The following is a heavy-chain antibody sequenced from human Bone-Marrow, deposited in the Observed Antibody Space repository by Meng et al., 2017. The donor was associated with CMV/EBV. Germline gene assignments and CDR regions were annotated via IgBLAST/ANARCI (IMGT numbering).Heavy chain of an antibody. J-gene: IGHJ6*02. Sequence: GGSLRLSCVASGSTLSGYNMHWVRQAPGKGLEWVALISYDGSVEYYADSVRGRFTISRDNSKNTLYGHMNSLRPEDTAIYYCARDVTTLGYSGMDVWGQGTTVTVSS. CDR3: ARDVTTLGYSGMDV. CDR2: ISYDGSVE. D-gene: IGHD4-11*01. V-gene: IGHV3-30*14. CDR1: GSTLSGYN.